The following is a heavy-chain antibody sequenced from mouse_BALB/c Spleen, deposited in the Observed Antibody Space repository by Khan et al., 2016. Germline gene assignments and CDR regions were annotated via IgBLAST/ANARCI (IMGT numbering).Heavy chain of an antibody. D-gene: IGHD1-1*01. CDR1: GFTFSDYY. CDR2: ISNGGGST. Sequence: EVELVESGGGLVQPGGSLKLSCAISGFTFSDYYMYWVRQTPEKRLEWVAYISNGGGSTTYPDTVKGRSTLSRDNAKNTLYLQMSRLKSEDTAMYYCARHGNRGSSVFAYWRQGTLVTVSA. CDR3: ARHGNRGSSVFAY. J-gene: IGHJ3*01. V-gene: IGHV5-12*02.